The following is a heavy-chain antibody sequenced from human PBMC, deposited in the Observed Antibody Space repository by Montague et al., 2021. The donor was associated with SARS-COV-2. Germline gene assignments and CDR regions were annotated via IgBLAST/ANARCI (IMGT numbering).Heavy chain of an antibody. CDR2: TYYRSKWYN. V-gene: IGHV6-1*01. D-gene: IGHD2-8*01. J-gene: IGHJ5*02. Sequence: CAISGDSVSSNSAAWNWIRQSPSRGLEWLGRTYYRSKWYNDYAVSVKSRITINPDTSKNQFSLQLNSVTPGDTAVYYCARDDPYCTNGVCYTGNWFDPWGQGTLVTVFS. CDR3: ARDDPYCTNGVCYTGNWFDP. CDR1: GDSVSSNSAA.